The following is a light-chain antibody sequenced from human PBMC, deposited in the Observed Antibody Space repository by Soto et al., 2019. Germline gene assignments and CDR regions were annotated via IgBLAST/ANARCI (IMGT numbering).Light chain of an antibody. CDR2: EVN. CDR1: SSDVGGYDY. Sequence: QSALTQPPSASGSPGQSVTISCTETSSDVGGYDYVSWYQQHPGKAPKLMIYEVNKRPSGVPDRFSGSKYDDTASLTVSGLQAEDEADYYCSSYAGSNNVLFGGGTKLTVL. CDR3: SSYAGSNNVL. V-gene: IGLV2-8*01. J-gene: IGLJ2*01.